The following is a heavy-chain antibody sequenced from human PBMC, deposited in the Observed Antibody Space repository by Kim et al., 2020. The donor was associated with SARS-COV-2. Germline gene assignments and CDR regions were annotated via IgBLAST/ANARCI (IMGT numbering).Heavy chain of an antibody. D-gene: IGHD2-15*01. CDR3: ARGLGPGVAFPFDY. CDR2: IKQDGSEK. Sequence: GSLRLSCAASGFTFSSYWMSWVRQAPGKGLEWVANIKQDGSEKYYVDSVKGRFTISRDNAKNSLYLQMNSLRAEDTAVYYCARGLGPGVAFPFDYWGQGTLVTVSS. V-gene: IGHV3-7*01. J-gene: IGHJ4*02. CDR1: GFTFSSYW.